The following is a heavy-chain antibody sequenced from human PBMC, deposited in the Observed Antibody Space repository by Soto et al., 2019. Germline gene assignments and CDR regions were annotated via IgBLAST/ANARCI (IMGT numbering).Heavy chain of an antibody. CDR3: TRAAWGLWFGYMDV. J-gene: IGHJ6*03. D-gene: IGHD3-10*01. CDR2: LYSGGNT. CDR1: GFTVSGNY. V-gene: IGHV3-53*04. Sequence: EVQLVESGGGLVQPGGSLRLSCAASGFTVSGNYMSWFRQAPGKGLEWVSILYSGGNTYYADSVRGRFTISRHNSENTLYLQMLSLRPDDTAVYYCTRAAWGLWFGYMDVGGKGTTVTVSS.